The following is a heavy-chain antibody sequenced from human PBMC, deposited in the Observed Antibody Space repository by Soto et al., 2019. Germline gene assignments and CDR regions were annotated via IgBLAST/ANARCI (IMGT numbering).Heavy chain of an antibody. D-gene: IGHD2-21*01. CDR1: GYTLIMYY. J-gene: IGHJ4*02. Sequence: ASVKVSCKASGYTLIMYYIHWVRQAPGQGLEWMGWISAYNGNTNYAQKFQGRVTMTTDTSTSTAYMEVRSLRAEDTAVYYCVRDMQLWRLDSWGQGTLVTVSS. CDR2: ISAYNGNT. V-gene: IGHV1-18*04. CDR3: VRDMQLWRLDS.